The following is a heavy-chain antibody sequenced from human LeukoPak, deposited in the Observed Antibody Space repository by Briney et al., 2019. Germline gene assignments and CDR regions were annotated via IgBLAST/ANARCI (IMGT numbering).Heavy chain of an antibody. CDR2: IIPVFGTA. D-gene: IGHD3-10*01. Sequence: ASVKVSCKASGGTFSSYAISWVRQAPGQGLEWMGGIIPVFGTANYAQKFQGRVTITADESTSTAYMELSSLRSEDTAVYYCARPLPGALLTFDYWGQGTLVTVSS. CDR1: GGTFSSYA. CDR3: ARPLPGALLTFDY. V-gene: IGHV1-69*13. J-gene: IGHJ4*02.